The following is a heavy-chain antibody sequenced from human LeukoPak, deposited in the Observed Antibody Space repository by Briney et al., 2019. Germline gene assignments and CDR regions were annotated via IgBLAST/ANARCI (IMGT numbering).Heavy chain of an antibody. CDR2: IYYSGST. J-gene: IGHJ5*02. D-gene: IGHD4-11*01. Sequence: PQTLSLTCTVSGGSISSGGYYWSWIRQHPGKGLEWIGYIYYSGSTSYNPSLKSRVTISVDTSKNHFSLNLSSVTAADTAVYYCARGIGYSNQNWFDPWGQGTLVTVSS. CDR1: GGSISSGGYY. CDR3: ARGIGYSNQNWFDP. V-gene: IGHV4-31*03.